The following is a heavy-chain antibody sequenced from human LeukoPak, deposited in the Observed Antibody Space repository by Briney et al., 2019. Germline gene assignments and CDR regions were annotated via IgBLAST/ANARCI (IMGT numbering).Heavy chain of an antibody. CDR3: ARVELLGSSGWPFDY. CDR2: IYISGST. J-gene: IGHJ4*02. CDR1: GASINSHY. D-gene: IGHD6-19*01. Sequence: SETLSLTCSVSGASINSHYWTWIRQPAGKGLEWIGRIYISGSTNYSPSLKSRVTMSVDTSKNQFSLNLISVTAADTAVYYCARVELLGSSGWPFDYWGQGTLVTVSS. V-gene: IGHV4-4*07.